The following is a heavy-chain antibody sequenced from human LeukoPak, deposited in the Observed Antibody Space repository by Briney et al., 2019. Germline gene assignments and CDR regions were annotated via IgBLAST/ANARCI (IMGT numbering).Heavy chain of an antibody. CDR1: GGSISSSSYY. CDR3: ARLGLFVY. V-gene: IGHV4-39*01. CDR2: IYYSGST. Sequence: SETLSLTCTVSGGSISSSSYYWGWIRQPPGKGLEWIGSIYYSGSTYYNPSLKSRVTISVDTSKNQFSLKLSSVTAADTAVYYCARLGLFVYWGQGTLVTVSS. J-gene: IGHJ4*02.